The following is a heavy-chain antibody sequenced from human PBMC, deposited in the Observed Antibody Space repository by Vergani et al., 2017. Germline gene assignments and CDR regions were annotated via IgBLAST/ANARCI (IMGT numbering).Heavy chain of an antibody. CDR3: VKELPELIVVVTQGAFDI. D-gene: IGHD2-21*02. J-gene: IGHJ3*02. V-gene: IGHV3-64D*06. CDR2: ISSNGGST. Sequence: EVQLVESGGGLVQPGGSLRLSCSASGFTFSSYAMHWVRQAPGKGLEYVSAISSNGGSTYYADSVKGRFTISRDNSKNTLYLQMSSLRAEDTAVYYCVKELPELIVVVTQGAFDIWGQGTMVTVSS. CDR1: GFTFSSYA.